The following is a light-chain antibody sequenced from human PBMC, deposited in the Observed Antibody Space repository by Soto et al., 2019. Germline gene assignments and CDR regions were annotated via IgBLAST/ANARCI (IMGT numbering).Light chain of an antibody. J-gene: IGLJ2*01. CDR2: GNS. V-gene: IGLV1-40*01. CDR3: RSYDSSLSGSV. Sequence: QSVLTQPPSLSGAPGQRVTISCTGSSSNIGAGYDVHWYQQLPGTAPKLLIYGNSNRPSGVPDRFSGSKSGTSASLAITGVQAEDEADYCCRSYDSSLSGSVFGGGTKLTVL. CDR1: SSNIGAGYD.